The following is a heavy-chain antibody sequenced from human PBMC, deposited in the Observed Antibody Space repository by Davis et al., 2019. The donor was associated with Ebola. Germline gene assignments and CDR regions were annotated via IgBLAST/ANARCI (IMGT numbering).Heavy chain of an antibody. J-gene: IGHJ6*04. D-gene: IGHD5-12*01. CDR3: APKWLRSDYYYYGMDV. V-gene: IGHV3-21*01. CDR1: VITFSSYA. CDR2: ISSSSSYI. Sequence: GESLKISCADSVITFSSYAMTWVRQAPGKGLEWVSSISSSSSYIYYADSVKGRFTISRDNAKNSLYLQMNSLRAEDTAVYYCAPKWLRSDYYYYGMDVWGKGTTVTVSS.